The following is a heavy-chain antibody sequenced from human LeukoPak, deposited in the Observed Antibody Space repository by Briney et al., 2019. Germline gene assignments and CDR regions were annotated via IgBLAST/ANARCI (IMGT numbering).Heavy chain of an antibody. CDR3: ASRRDYYDSSGYYYGCGILFDY. J-gene: IGHJ4*02. D-gene: IGHD3-22*01. CDR2: IIPIFGTA. Sequence: ASVKVSCKASGGTFSSYAISWVRQAPGQGLEWMGGIIPIFGTANYAQKFQGRVTITADESTSTAYMELSSLRSEDTAVYYCASRRDYYDSSGYYYGCGILFDYWGQGTLVTVSS. CDR1: GGTFSSYA. V-gene: IGHV1-69*01.